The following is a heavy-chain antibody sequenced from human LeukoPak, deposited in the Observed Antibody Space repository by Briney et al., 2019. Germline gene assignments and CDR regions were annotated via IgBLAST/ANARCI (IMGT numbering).Heavy chain of an antibody. CDR1: GFTFSSYS. J-gene: IGHJ5*02. Sequence: PGGSLRLSCAASGFTFSSYSMNWVRQAPGKGLEWVSSISSSSSYLYYADSVKGRFTISRDNAKNSLYLQMNSLRAEDTAVYYCAREAVAGYFGNWFDPWGQGTLVTVSS. V-gene: IGHV3-21*01. CDR2: ISSSSSYL. D-gene: IGHD6-19*01. CDR3: AREAVAGYFGNWFDP.